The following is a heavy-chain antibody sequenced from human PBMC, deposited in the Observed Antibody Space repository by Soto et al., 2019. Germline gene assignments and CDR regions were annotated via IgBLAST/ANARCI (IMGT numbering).Heavy chain of an antibody. Sequence: QVQLVQSGAEVKKPGASVKVSCKASGYTFTSYYMHWVRQAPGQGLEWMGIINPSGGSTSYAQKLRGRVTMTRDTSTSTVYMELSSLRSEDTAVYYCARVYPSDTRYGYVGNNWFDPWGQGTLVTVSS. D-gene: IGHD5-18*01. CDR2: INPSGGST. CDR3: ARVYPSDTRYGYVGNNWFDP. J-gene: IGHJ5*02. CDR1: GYTFTSYY. V-gene: IGHV1-46*03.